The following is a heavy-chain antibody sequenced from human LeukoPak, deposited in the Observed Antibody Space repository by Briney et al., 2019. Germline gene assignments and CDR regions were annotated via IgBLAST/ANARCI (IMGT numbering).Heavy chain of an antibody. J-gene: IGHJ6*03. CDR3: AKDFWSGYYRDDYMDV. D-gene: IGHD3-3*01. CDR1: GFTFSSYA. CDR2: ISGSGGST. Sequence: QPGGSLRLSCAASGFTFSSYAMSWVRQAPGKGLEWVSAISGSGGSTYYADSVKGRFTISRDNSKNTLYLQMNSLRAEDTAVYYCAKDFWSGYYRDDYMDVWGKGTTVTVSS. V-gene: IGHV3-23*01.